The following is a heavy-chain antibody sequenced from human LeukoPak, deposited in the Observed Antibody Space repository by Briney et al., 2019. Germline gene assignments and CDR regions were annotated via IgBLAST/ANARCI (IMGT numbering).Heavy chain of an antibody. CDR1: GYTFTSYD. Sequence: ASVKVSCKASGYTFTSYDINWVRQATGQGLEWMGWMNPNSGNTGYAQKFQGRVTITRNTSISTAYMELSSLRSEDTAVYYCARGVNTYLWFGGDYMDVWGKGTTVTISS. CDR3: ARGVNTYLWFGGDYMDV. D-gene: IGHD3-16*01. J-gene: IGHJ6*03. V-gene: IGHV1-8*03. CDR2: MNPNSGNT.